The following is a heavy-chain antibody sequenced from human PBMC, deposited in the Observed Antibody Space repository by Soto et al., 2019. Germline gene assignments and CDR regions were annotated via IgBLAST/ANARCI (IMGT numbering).Heavy chain of an antibody. CDR2: IYYRGST. Sequence: SETLSLTCTVSGDSITSYYWNWIRQPPGKGLEWIGYIYYRGSTNYNSSHKSRVTITVDTSKNQVSLRLSSVTAADTAVYYCARHRPSGWYYFDSWGQGTPVTVSS. J-gene: IGHJ4*02. CDR3: ARHRPSGWYYFDS. D-gene: IGHD6-19*01. V-gene: IGHV4-59*08. CDR1: GDSITSYY.